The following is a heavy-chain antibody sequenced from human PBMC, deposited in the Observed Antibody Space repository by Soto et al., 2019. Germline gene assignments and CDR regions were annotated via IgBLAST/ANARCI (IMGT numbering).Heavy chain of an antibody. V-gene: IGHV4-34*01. CDR3: AIESYSSGYY. CDR2: INHSGST. J-gene: IGHJ4*02. D-gene: IGHD6-19*01. Sequence: SETLSLTCAVYGGAFRGYYWSWIRQPPGKGLEWIGEINHSGSTNYNPSLKSRVTISVDTSKNQFSLKLSSVTAADTAVYYCAIESYSSGYYWGQGTLVTVSS. CDR1: GGAFRGYY.